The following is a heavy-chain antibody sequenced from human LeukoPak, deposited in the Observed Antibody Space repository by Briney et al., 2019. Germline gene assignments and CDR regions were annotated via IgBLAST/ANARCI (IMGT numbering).Heavy chain of an antibody. V-gene: IGHV1-18*01. CDR1: GYTFTSYG. CDR2: ISAYNGNT. D-gene: IGHD3-9*01. CDR3: ARSHYDILTGYKDFYYYYGMDV. J-gene: IGHJ6*02. Sequence: ASVKVSCKASGYTFTSYGISWVRQAPGQGLEWMGWISAYNGNTNYAQKLQGRVTMTTDTSTSTAYMELRSLRPDDTAVYYCARSHYDILTGYKDFYYYYGMDVWGQGTTVTVSS.